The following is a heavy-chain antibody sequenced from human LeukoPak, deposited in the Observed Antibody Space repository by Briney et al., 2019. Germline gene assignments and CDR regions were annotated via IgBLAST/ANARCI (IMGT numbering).Heavy chain of an antibody. D-gene: IGHD3-10*01. CDR1: GYTFTSYG. V-gene: IGHV1-18*01. J-gene: IGHJ4*02. CDR3: ARDRGRGSGSYFKFPLAY. CDR2: ISAYNGNT. Sequence: GASVKVSCKASGYTFTSYGISWVRQAPGQGLERMGWISAYNGNTNYAQKLQGRVTMTTDTSTSTAYMELRSLRSDDTAVYYCARDRGRGSGSYFKFPLAYWGQGTLVTVSS.